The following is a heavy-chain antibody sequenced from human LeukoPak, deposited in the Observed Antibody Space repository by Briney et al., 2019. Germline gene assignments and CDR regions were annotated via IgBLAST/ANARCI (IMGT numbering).Heavy chain of an antibody. CDR2: ICFSGST. CDR3: AREDPQTTVPEGLDV. D-gene: IGHD4-17*01. J-gene: IGHJ6*02. V-gene: IGHV4-59*01. CDR1: GVSISNYY. Sequence: SETLSLTFTVSGVSISNYYWSWLRQPPGKGLEWGRYICFSGSTNINHSLKSRVTISVDMSKNKFSLKLSSVTAADTAVYYCAREDPQTTVPEGLDVWGQGTTVTVSS.